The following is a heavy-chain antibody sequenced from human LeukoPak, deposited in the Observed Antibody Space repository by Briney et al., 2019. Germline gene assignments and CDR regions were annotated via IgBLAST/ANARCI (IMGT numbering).Heavy chain of an antibody. D-gene: IGHD5-24*01. J-gene: IGHJ4*02. V-gene: IGHV3-74*01. CDR2: INSDGSST. CDR1: GFTFSSYW. CDR3: ARETPRRGETRDGYR. Sequence: GGSLRLSCAASGFTFSSYWMHWVRQAPGKGLVWVSRINSDGSSTSYADSVKGRFTISRDNAKNTLYLQMNSLRVEDTAVYYCARETPRRGETRDGYRWGQGTVVTVSS.